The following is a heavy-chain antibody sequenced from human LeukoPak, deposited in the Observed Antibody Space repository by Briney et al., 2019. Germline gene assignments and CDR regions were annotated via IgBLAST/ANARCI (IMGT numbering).Heavy chain of an antibody. Sequence: ASVKVSCKASGYTFTGYYMHWVRQAPGQGLEWMGWINPNSGGTNYAQKFQGRVTMTRDTSISTAYMELSRLRSDDTAVYYCARDKKGLSLFDYWGQGTLVTVSS. CDR3: ARDKKGLSLFDY. D-gene: IGHD3-16*02. CDR2: INPNSGGT. CDR1: GYTFTGYY. V-gene: IGHV1-2*02. J-gene: IGHJ4*02.